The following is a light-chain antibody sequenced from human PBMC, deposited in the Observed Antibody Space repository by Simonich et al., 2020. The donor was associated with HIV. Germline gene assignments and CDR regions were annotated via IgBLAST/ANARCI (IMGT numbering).Light chain of an antibody. CDR2: DAS. CDR1: QDISNY. CDR3: QQYDNLPPKLT. J-gene: IGKJ4*01. V-gene: IGKV1-33*01. Sequence: DIQMTPSPSSLSASVGDRVTITCQASQDISNYLNWYQQKPGKAPKLLIYDASNLETGVPSRFSGSGSGTDFTFTISSLQPEDIATYYCQQYDNLPPKLTFGGVTKVEIK.